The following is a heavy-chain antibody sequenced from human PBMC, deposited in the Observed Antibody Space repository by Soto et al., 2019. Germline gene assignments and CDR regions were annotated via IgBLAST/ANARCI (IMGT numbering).Heavy chain of an antibody. CDR1: GGTFSSYA. CDR2: IIPIFGTA. D-gene: IGHD2-21*02. V-gene: IGHV1-69*12. J-gene: IGHJ5*02. CDR3: ARSAYCGGDCYAGWFDP. Sequence: QVQLVQSGAEVKKPGSSVKVSCKASGGTFSSYAISWVRQAPGQGLEWMGGIIPIFGTANYAQKFQGRVTITADDSTSTDYMELSSLRSEDTAVYYCARSAYCGGDCYAGWFDPWGQGTLVTVSS.